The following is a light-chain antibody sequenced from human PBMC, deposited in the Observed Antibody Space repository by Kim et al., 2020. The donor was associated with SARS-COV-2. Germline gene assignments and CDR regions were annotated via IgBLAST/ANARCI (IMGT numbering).Light chain of an antibody. V-gene: IGKV1-39*01. CDR2: AAP. CDR1: QSIISD. CDR3: HQSYSTPLT. J-gene: IGKJ1*01. Sequence: ACGGDSVTITCRASQSIISDLGWYQQKPWKAPKLRIYAAPSLQSWGPSRFSGSGSGTDFTLTISSLQPEDFATYYCHQSYSTPLTVGQVTKVDIK.